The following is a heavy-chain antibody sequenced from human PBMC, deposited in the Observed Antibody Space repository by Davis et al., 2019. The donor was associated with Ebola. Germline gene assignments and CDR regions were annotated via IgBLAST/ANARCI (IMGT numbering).Heavy chain of an antibody. CDR2: VSHSERER. CDR1: GFTFSNYA. J-gene: IGHJ4*02. CDR3: ARAVFHEVLDY. Sequence: GESLKISCAASGFTFSNYAMHWVRQAPGKGLEWVAVVSHSERERFYGDSVKGRFTISRDNSENTLYLQMNSLTADDTAVYYCARAVFHEVLDYWGQETPVTVSS. D-gene: IGHD3-3*01. V-gene: IGHV3-30*04.